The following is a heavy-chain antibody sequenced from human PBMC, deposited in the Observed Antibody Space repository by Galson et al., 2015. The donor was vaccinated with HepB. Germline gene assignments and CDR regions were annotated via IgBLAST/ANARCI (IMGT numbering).Heavy chain of an antibody. V-gene: IGHV3-30-3*01. CDR2: ISYDGDNE. D-gene: IGHD3-3*01. Sequence: LRLSCAAPGFTFNFYAMHWVRQAPGKGLEWVAVISYDGDNEYYADSVKGRFTISRDNSKNTLHLQINSLRAEDTAVYYCARGITIFGAMDVWGQGITVTISS. J-gene: IGHJ6*02. CDR3: ARGITIFGAMDV. CDR1: GFTFNFYA.